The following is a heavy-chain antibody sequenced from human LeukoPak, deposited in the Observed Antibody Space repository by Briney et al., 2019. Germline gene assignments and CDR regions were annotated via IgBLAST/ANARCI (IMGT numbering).Heavy chain of an antibody. D-gene: IGHD4-23*01. CDR3: ARESGRGLRWYFDY. Sequence: SETLSLTCTVSGGSISSYYWSWIRQPPGTGLEWIGYIYYSGSTNYNPSLKSRVTISVDTSKNQFSLKLSSVTAADTAVYYCARESGRGLRWYFDYWGQGTLVTVSS. V-gene: IGHV4-59*12. CDR1: GGSISSYY. CDR2: IYYSGST. J-gene: IGHJ4*02.